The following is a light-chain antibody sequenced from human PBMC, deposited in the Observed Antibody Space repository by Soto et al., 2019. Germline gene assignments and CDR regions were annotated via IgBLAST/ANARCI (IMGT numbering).Light chain of an antibody. Sequence: DIQMTQSPSTLSGSVGDRVTFTCRASQTISSWLAWYQQKPGKAPKLLIYKASTLKSGVPSRFSGSGSGTEFTLTISSLQPDDFATYYCQQYSTYTPRTFGQGTKVDIK. CDR3: QQYSTYTPRT. CDR1: QTISSW. J-gene: IGKJ1*01. V-gene: IGKV1-5*03. CDR2: KAS.